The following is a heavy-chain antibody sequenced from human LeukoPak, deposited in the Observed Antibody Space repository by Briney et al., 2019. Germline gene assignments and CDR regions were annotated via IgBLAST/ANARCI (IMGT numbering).Heavy chain of an antibody. Sequence: SETLSLTCAVYGGSFSGYYWSWIRQPPGKGLEWIGEINHSGSTNYNPSLKSRVTISVDTSKNQFSLKLSSVTAADTAVYYCVQGLGVYWGQGTLVTVSP. V-gene: IGHV4-34*01. CDR3: VQGLGVY. J-gene: IGHJ4*02. CDR2: INHSGST. D-gene: IGHD6-19*01. CDR1: GGSFSGYY.